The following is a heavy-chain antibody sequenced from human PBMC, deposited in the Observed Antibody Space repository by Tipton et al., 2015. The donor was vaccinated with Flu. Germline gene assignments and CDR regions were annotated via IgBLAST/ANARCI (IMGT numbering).Heavy chain of an antibody. CDR1: GFTFSSYW. Sequence: SLRLSCAASGFTFSSYWMHWVRQAPGKGLVWVSRINNDGSDTIYADSVKGRFTISRDNAKNAVDLQMNSLRAEDTAVYYCARGGLPHGFDIWGQGTMVTVSS. CDR3: ARGGLPHGFDI. CDR2: INNDGSDT. J-gene: IGHJ3*02. V-gene: IGHV3-74*01.